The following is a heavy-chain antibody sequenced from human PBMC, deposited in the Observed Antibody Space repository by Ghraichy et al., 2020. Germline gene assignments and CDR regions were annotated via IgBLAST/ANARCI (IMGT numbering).Heavy chain of an antibody. D-gene: IGHD6-13*01. CDR2: IWYDGSNK. V-gene: IGHV3-33*01. CDR3: ARDRGGSSWYPNWFDP. Sequence: GGSLRLSCAASGFTFSSYGMHWVRQAPAKGLEWVAVIWYDGSNKYYADSVKGRFTISRDNSKNTLYLQMNSLRAEDTAVYYCARDRGGSSWYPNWFDPWGQGTLVTVSS. CDR1: GFTFSSYG. J-gene: IGHJ5*02.